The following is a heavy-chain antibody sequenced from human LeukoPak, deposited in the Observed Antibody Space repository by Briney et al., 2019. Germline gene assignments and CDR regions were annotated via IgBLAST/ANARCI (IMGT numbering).Heavy chain of an antibody. Sequence: PGRSLRLSCAAPGFTFSSYGMHWVRQAPGKGLEWVAVIWYDGSNKYYADSVKGRFTISRDNSKNTLYLQMNSLRAEDTAVYYCAKGRDIVVVPAAISYYFDYWGQGTLVTVSS. CDR1: GFTFSSYG. J-gene: IGHJ4*02. CDR3: AKGRDIVVVPAAISYYFDY. CDR2: IWYDGSNK. D-gene: IGHD2-2*01. V-gene: IGHV3-33*06.